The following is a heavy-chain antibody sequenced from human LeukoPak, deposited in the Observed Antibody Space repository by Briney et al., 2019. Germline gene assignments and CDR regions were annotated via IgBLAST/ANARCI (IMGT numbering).Heavy chain of an antibody. J-gene: IGHJ4*02. D-gene: IGHD3-22*01. CDR2: IRYDGSNK. CDR3: AKAHPPYYYDSSGYYSTHFDY. Sequence: GGSLGLSCAASGFTFSSYGMHWVRQAPGKGLEWVAFIRYDGSNKYYADSVKGRFTISRDNSKNTLYLQMNSLRAEDTAVYYCAKAHPPYYYDSSGYYSTHFDYWGQGTLVTVSS. CDR1: GFTFSSYG. V-gene: IGHV3-30*02.